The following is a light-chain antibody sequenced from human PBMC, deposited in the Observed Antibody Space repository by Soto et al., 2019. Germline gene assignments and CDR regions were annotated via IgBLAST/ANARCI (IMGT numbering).Light chain of an antibody. J-gene: IGKJ4*01. V-gene: IGKV4-1*01. Sequence: DIVMTQSPDSLAVSLGERATINCKSSQSVLYSSNNKNYLAWYQQKPGQPPKLLIYWASTRESGVPDRFSGSGSGTDFTLTISSLQAEDFAVYYCHQYYRPPLTFGGGTKVEIK. CDR3: HQYYRPPLT. CDR1: QSVLYSSNNKNY. CDR2: WAS.